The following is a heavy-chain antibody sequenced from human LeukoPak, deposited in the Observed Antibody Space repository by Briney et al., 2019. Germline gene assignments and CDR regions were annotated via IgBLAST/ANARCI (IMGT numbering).Heavy chain of an antibody. Sequence: GGSLRLSCAASGFTFSSYWMHWFRQAPGKGLVWVSRIKSDGGTTNYADYVKGRFTISRDNAKNTLYLQMDSLRAEDTAVYYCASSAYGLARLDNWGQGTQVTVSS. J-gene: IGHJ4*02. CDR1: GFTFSSYW. V-gene: IGHV3-74*01. CDR3: ASSAYGLARLDN. D-gene: IGHD4-17*01. CDR2: IKSDGGTT.